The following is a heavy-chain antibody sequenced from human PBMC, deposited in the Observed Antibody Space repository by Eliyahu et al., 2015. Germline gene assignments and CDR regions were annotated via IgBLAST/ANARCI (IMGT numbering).Heavy chain of an antibody. CDR2: VXASGFTFA. D-gene: IGHD6-6*01. Sequence: EVQLVASGGGQVQPGGSLRLSCAASGFXFASCAVCWVPRFARAGACHSPVXASGFTFASYAMSWVRRFTISRDDSKNTLFLQMTSLRAEDTALYFCAKKPSYSSSTDYFDYWGQGTLVTVSS. V-gene: IGHV3-23*05. J-gene: IGHJ4*02. CDR1: GFXFASCA. CDR3: AKKPSYSSSTDYFDY.